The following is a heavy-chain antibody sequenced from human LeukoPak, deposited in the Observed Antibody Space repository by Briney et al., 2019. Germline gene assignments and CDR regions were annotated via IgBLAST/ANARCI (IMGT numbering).Heavy chain of an antibody. J-gene: IGHJ5*02. CDR2: INPSGGST. D-gene: IGHD2-2*02. CDR1: GYTFTSYY. CDR3: ARDIVVVPAAINWYDP. V-gene: IGHV1-46*03. Sequence: ASVKVSCKASGYTFTSYYMHWVRQAPGQGLEWMGIINPSGGSTGYAQKFQGRVTMTRDTSTSTVYMELSSLRSEDTAVYYCARDIVVVPAAINWYDPWGQGTLVTVSS.